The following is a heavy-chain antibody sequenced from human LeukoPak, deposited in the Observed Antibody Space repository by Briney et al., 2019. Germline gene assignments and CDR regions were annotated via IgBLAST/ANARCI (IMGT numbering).Heavy chain of an antibody. CDR2: INPNSGGT. CDR1: GYTFTGYY. CDR3: ARGYNWNVLSWFDP. V-gene: IGHV1-2*02. D-gene: IGHD1-20*01. Sequence: GASVKVSCKASGYTFTGYYMHWVRQAPGQGLEWMGWINPNSGGTYYAQKFQGRVTMTRDTSISTAYMELSRLRSDDTAVYYCARGYNWNVLSWFDPWGQGTLVTVSS. J-gene: IGHJ5*02.